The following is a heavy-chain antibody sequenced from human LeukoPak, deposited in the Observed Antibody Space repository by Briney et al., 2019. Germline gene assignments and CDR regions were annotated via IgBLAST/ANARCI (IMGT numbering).Heavy chain of an antibody. CDR3: VRSGGTWIYDY. CDR2: MYDSGNS. J-gene: IGHJ4*02. CDR1: GRTFNSYA. D-gene: IGHD1-1*01. Sequence: ESLKISCAASGRTFNSYAMSWIRQTPGKGLEWIGYMYDSGNSMYNPSVKSRVIMSLDTAKNQFSLQLTSVTAADTAVYYCVRSGGTWIYDYWGQGTRVTVSS. V-gene: IGHV4-59*08.